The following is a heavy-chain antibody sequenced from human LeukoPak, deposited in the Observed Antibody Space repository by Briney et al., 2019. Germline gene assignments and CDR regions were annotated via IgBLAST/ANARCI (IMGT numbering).Heavy chain of an antibody. CDR2: INYSGST. CDR3: ARHAGGDYYDSGGYYYPFDY. V-gene: IGHV4-39*01. J-gene: IGHJ4*02. D-gene: IGHD3-22*01. CDR1: GGSISSYY. Sequence: SETLSLTCTVSGGSISSYYWGWIRQPPGKGLEWIGSINYSGSTYYNPSLKSRVTISVDTSKNQYSLKLSSVTAADTAVYYCARHAGGDYYDSGGYYYPFDYWGQGTLVTVSS.